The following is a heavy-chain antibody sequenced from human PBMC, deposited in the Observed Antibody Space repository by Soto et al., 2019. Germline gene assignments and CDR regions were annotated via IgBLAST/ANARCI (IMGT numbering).Heavy chain of an antibody. Sequence: PEGSLRLSCAASGFSVSGNYMSWVRQAPGKGLEWVSVIYGGGSTYDADSVKGRVTISRDNSKNTVYLQMNSLRVEDAAVYYCARETRDYDYYVLDVWGQVSKVTFSS. CDR1: GFSVSGNY. V-gene: IGHV3-53*01. J-gene: IGHJ6*02. CDR3: ARETRDYDYYVLDV. CDR2: IYGGGST.